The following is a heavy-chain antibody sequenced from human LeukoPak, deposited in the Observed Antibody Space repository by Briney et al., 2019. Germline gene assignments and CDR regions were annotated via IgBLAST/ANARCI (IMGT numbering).Heavy chain of an antibody. CDR2: TSYSGST. V-gene: IGHV4-59*08. J-gene: IGHJ4*02. Sequence: SETLSLTCTVSGGSISSHYWSWIRQPPGKGLEWIGYTSYSGSTNYSPSLKSRVTISVDTSKKQFSLRLSSVTAADTAVYYCGRLSYDTTGYWPDYFDYWGQGTLVTVPS. D-gene: IGHD3-22*01. CDR1: GGSISSHY. CDR3: GRLSYDTTGYWPDYFDY.